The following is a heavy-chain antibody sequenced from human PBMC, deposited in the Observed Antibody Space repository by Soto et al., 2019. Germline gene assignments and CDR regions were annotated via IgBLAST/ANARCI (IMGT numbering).Heavy chain of an antibody. D-gene: IGHD2-15*01. CDR1: GGSFSGYY. J-gene: IGHJ3*02. V-gene: IGHV4-34*01. Sequence: SETLSLTCAVYGGSFSGYYWSWIRQPPGKGLEWIGEINHSGSTNYNPSLKSRVTISVDTSKNQFSLKLSSVTAADTAVYYCARDGCSGGSCLVADDAFDIWGQGAMVTVSS. CDR2: INHSGST. CDR3: ARDGCSGGSCLVADDAFDI.